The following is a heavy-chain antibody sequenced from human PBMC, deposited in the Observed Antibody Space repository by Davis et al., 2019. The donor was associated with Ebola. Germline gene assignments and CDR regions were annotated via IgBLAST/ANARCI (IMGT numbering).Heavy chain of an antibody. J-gene: IGHJ4*02. CDR1: GFTFSSYR. CDR2: ISSGSSYI. V-gene: IGHV3-21*01. CDR3: AREGSCSSASCLDY. D-gene: IGHD2-2*01. Sequence: GESLKISCAASGFTFSSYRMIWVRQAPGKGLEWVSSISSGSSYIYYADSVRGRFTISRDNAKDSLYLQMNSLRAEDTAVYYCAREGSCSSASCLDYWGQGTLVTVSS.